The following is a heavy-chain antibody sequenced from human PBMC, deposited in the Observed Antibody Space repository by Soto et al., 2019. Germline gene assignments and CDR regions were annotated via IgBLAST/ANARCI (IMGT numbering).Heavy chain of an antibody. J-gene: IGHJ4*02. CDR1: GGSISSGGYY. CDR3: ARVSFDTAMSYYFDY. CDR2: IYYCGST. V-gene: IGHV4-31*03. D-gene: IGHD5-18*01. Sequence: QVQLQESGPGLVKPSQTLSLTCTVSGGSISSGGYYWSWIRQHPGKGLEWIGYIYYCGSTYYNPSLKSRVTISVDTSKNQFSLKLSSVTAADTAVYYCARVSFDTAMSYYFDYWGQGTLVTVSS.